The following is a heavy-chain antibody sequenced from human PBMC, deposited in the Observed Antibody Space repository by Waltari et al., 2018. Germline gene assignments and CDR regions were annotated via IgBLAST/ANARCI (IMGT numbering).Heavy chain of an antibody. Sequence: VQLVESGGGLVKPGGSLRLSCAASGFTFSGHSMNWVRQAPGKGLEWVSSICSSSTYIYYADSVKGRFTISRDNAKNSLYLQMNSLRAEDTAVYYCARVLGGYCSSTSCSGFDPWGQGTLITVSS. J-gene: IGHJ5*02. V-gene: IGHV3-21*01. CDR3: ARVLGGYCSSTSCSGFDP. D-gene: IGHD2-2*01. CDR2: ICSSSTYI. CDR1: GFTFSGHS.